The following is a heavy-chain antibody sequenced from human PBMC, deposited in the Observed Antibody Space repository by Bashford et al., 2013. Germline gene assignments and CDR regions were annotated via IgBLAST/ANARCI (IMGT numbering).Heavy chain of an antibody. V-gene: IGHV2-70*04. J-gene: IGHJ4*02. CDR2: IDWDDDK. D-gene: IGHD2-15*01. CDR1: GFSLSTSGMR. CDR3: VRTICSGGSCCQNFDY. Sequence: SGPTLVKPTQTLTLTCTFSGFSLSTSGMRVSWIRQPPGKALEWLARIDWDDDKFYSTSLKTRLTISKDTSKNQVVLTMTNMDPVDTATYYCVRTICSGGSCCQNFDYWGQGTLVTVSS.